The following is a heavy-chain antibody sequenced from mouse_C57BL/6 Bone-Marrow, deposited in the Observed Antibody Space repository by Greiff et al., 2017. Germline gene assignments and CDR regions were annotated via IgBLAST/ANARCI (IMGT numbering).Heavy chain of an antibody. CDR3: ARWSPFAY. CDR1: GFTFSDYG. V-gene: IGHV5-17*01. CDR2: ISSGSSTI. Sequence: EVKLVESGGGLVKPGGSLKLSCAASGFTFSDYGMHWVRQAPEKGLEWVAYISSGSSTIYYADTVKGRFTISRANAKNTLFLQMTSLRSVDTAMYYCARWSPFAYWGQGTLVTVSA. J-gene: IGHJ3*01. D-gene: IGHD1-1*02.